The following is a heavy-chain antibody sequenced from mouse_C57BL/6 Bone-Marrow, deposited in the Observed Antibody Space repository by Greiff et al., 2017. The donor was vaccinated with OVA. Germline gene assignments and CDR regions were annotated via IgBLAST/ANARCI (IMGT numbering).Heavy chain of an antibody. D-gene: IGHD2-2*01. J-gene: IGHJ4*01. CDR3: ATSSYGYEDYYAMDY. Sequence: QVQLQQPGAELVMPGASVKLSCKASGYTFTSYWMHWVKQRPGQGLEWIGEIDPSDSYTNYNQKFKGKSTLTVDKSSSTAYMQLSSLTSEDSAVYYCATSSYGYEDYYAMDYWGQGTSVTVSS. CDR1: GYTFTSYW. CDR2: IDPSDSYT. V-gene: IGHV1-69*01.